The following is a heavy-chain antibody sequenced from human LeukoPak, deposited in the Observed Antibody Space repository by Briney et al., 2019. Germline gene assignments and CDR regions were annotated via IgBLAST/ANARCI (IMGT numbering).Heavy chain of an antibody. CDR3: ARAGENYYDFYY. CDR1: GYAFTSFY. Sequence: ASVKVSCKASGYAFTSFYMHWVRQAPGQGLEWMGIFNPSGSSTTYAQKFQGRVTMTRDTSTSIVYMELSSLGSEDTAVYYCARAGENYYDFYYWGQGTLVTVSS. CDR2: FNPSGSST. V-gene: IGHV1-46*01. D-gene: IGHD1-26*01. J-gene: IGHJ4*02.